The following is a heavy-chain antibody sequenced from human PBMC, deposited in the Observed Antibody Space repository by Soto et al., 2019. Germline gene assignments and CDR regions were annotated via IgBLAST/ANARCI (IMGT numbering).Heavy chain of an antibody. J-gene: IGHJ6*02. CDR1: GFTFSSYW. CDR3: ARGKGAATLPDYYYYGMDV. Sequence: GGSLRLSCAASGFTFSSYWMSWVRQAPGKGLEWVANIKQDGSEKYYVDSVKGRFTISRDNAKNSLYLQMNSLRAEDTAVYYCARGKGAATLPDYYYYGMDVWGQGTTVTVSS. D-gene: IGHD1-26*01. V-gene: IGHV3-7*01. CDR2: IKQDGSEK.